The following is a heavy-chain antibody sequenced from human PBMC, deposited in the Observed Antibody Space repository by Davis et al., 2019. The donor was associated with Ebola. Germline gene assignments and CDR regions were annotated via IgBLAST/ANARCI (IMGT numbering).Heavy chain of an antibody. V-gene: IGHV3-23*01. CDR3: ARDDYSSRRVAGVSY. Sequence: GGSLRLSCTDSVITFSSYAMTWVRQAPGKGLEWVSAISGSGGSTYYADSVKGRFTISRDNAKNSLYLQMNSLRAEDTAVYYCARDDYSSRRVAGVSYWGQGTLVTVSS. CDR2: ISGSGGST. D-gene: IGHD6-19*01. CDR1: VITFSSYA. J-gene: IGHJ4*02.